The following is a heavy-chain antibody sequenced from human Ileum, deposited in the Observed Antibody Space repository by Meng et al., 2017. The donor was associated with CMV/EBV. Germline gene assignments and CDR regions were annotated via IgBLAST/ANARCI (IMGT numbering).Heavy chain of an antibody. CDR1: GFTFSSYA. D-gene: IGHD2-2*01. V-gene: IGHV3-23*01. J-gene: IGHJ4*02. Sequence: SCAASGFTFSSYAMSWARQAPGKGLDWVSVISASGGSSYYADSVKGRFTISRDNSKDTLYLEMNSLRAEDTAVYYCAKARDSSRYCSSTSCPIDYWGQGTLVTVSS. CDR2: ISASGGSS. CDR3: AKARDSSRYCSSTSCPIDY.